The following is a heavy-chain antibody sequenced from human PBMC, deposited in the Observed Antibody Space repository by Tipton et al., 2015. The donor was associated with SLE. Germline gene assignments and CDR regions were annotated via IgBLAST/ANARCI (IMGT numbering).Heavy chain of an antibody. CDR2: TYRGGTT. J-gene: IGHJ4*02. V-gene: IGHV3-23*03. D-gene: IGHD1-26*01. Sequence: GSLRLSCAASGFTFSSHAMSWVRQAPGKGLEWVSVTYRGGTTYYVDSVRGRFTVSRDDSKNTLSLQTDSLTAEDTAVYYCARDRVVGAEGGGYYLDYWGQGTLVTVSS. CDR1: GFTFSSHA. CDR3: ARDRVVGAEGGGYYLDY.